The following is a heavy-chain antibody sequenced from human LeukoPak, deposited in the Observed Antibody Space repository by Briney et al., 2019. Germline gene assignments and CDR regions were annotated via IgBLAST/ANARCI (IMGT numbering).Heavy chain of an antibody. CDR2: IWYSGTT. Sequence: SDTLSLICTVSGGSISSSNYYWAWIRQPPGEGLEWNGGIWYSGTTYYHPSLTSRVTLSEVKSKNQFSLELSYGTAAGLVWYYYARHVGYCSGGRCVNKMYYLDNWGQGTLVTVSS. CDR3: ARHVGYCSGGRCVNKMYYLDN. J-gene: IGHJ4*02. CDR1: GGSISSSNYY. D-gene: IGHD2-15*01. V-gene: IGHV4-39*01.